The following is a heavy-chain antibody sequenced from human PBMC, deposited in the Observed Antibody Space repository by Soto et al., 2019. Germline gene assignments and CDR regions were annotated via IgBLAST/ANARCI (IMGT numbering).Heavy chain of an antibody. CDR2: INHSGST. CDR3: ARGNRYSGYDYPDY. Sequence: SETLSLTCAVYGGSFSGYYWSWIRQPPGKGLEWIGEINHSGSTNYNPSLKSRVTISVDTSKNQFSLKLSSVTAADTAVYYCARGNRYSGYDYPDYWGQGTLVTVPS. CDR1: GGSFSGYY. D-gene: IGHD5-12*01. J-gene: IGHJ4*02. V-gene: IGHV4-34*01.